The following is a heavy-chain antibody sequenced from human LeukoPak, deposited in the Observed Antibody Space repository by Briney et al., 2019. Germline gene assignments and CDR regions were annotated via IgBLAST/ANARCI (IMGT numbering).Heavy chain of an antibody. CDR2: INPNSGGT. V-gene: IGHV1-2*02. Sequence: ASVKVSCKASGYTFTGYYMHWVRQAPGQGLEWMGWINPNSGGTNYAQKFQGRVTMTRDTSISTAYMELSRLRSDDTAVYYCARDQSLHRDAFDIWGQGTMVTASS. CDR1: GYTFTGYY. CDR3: ARDQSLHRDAFDI. J-gene: IGHJ3*02.